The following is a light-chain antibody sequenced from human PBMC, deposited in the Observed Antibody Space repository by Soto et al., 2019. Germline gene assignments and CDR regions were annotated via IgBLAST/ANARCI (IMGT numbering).Light chain of an antibody. Sequence: EIVLTQSPGTLSVSPGEIATLSCRASQSVSSSYLAWYQQKPGQAPRLLIYGASSRATGIPDRFSGSGSGTDFTLTISRLEPEDFAVYYCQHYGSSLWTFGQGTKVEIK. V-gene: IGKV3-20*01. J-gene: IGKJ1*01. CDR2: GAS. CDR3: QHYGSSLWT. CDR1: QSVSSSY.